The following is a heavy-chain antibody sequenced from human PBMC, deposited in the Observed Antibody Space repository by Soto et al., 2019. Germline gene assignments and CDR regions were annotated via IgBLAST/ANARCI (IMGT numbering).Heavy chain of an antibody. CDR1: GFTFSSYS. CDR3: AGNSGWYNWFDP. Sequence: PGGSLRLSCAASGFTFSSYSMNWVRQAPGKGLEWVSSISSSSSYIYYADSVKGRFTISRDNAKNSLYLQMNSLRAEDTDVYYCAGNSGWYNWFDPWGQGTLVTVSS. J-gene: IGHJ5*02. CDR2: ISSSSSYI. D-gene: IGHD6-19*01. V-gene: IGHV3-21*01.